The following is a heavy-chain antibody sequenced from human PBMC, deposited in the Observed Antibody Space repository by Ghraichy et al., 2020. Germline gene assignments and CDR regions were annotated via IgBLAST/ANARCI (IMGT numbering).Heavy chain of an antibody. J-gene: IGHJ5*02. CDR3: AKGGFRRLRHYYDSSGYYSYNWFDP. V-gene: IGHV3-23*01. D-gene: IGHD3-22*01. CDR2: ISGSGGST. CDR1: GFTFSSYA. Sequence: GGSLRLSCAASGFTFSSYAMSWVRQAPGKGLEWVSAISGSGGSTYYADSVKGRFTISRDNSKNTLYLQMNSLRAEDTAVYYCAKGGFRRLRHYYDSSGYYSYNWFDPWGQGTLVTVSS.